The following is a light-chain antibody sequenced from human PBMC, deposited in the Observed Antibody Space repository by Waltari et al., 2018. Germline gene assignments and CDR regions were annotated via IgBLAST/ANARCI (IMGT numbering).Light chain of an antibody. CDR3: QSYDSSLSGVV. V-gene: IGLV1-40*01. J-gene: IGLJ2*01. CDR1: SSNIGAGYD. Sequence: QSVLTQPPSVSGAPGQRVTISCTGSSSNIGAGYDVHWYQQLPGTAPKLLIYGNSNRPPGVPGRSSGSKSGPSASLAITVRQAEDEADYCCQSYDSSLSGVVFGGGTKLTVL. CDR2: GNS.